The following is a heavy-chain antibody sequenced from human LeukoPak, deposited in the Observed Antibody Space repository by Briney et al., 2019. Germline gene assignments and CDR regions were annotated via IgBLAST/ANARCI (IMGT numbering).Heavy chain of an antibody. J-gene: IGHJ3*02. Sequence: PSQTLSLTCTVSGGSISSGGHYWTWIRQHPGKGLEWIAYIYHTGTTYYNPSLKSRVNISVDTSKNQFSLKLSSMTAADTAVYYCARSPDDAFDIWGQGTMVTVSS. V-gene: IGHV4-31*03. CDR2: IYHTGTT. CDR1: GGSISSGGHY. CDR3: ARSPDDAFDI.